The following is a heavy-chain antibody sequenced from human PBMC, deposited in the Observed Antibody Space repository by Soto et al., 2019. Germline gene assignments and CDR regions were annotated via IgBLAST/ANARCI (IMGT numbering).Heavy chain of an antibody. CDR1: GFTFSSYA. V-gene: IGHV3-23*01. CDR3: AKAPLFPRRGIYDFAHGYYNY. D-gene: IGHD3-3*01. CDR2: ISGSGGST. J-gene: IGHJ4*02. Sequence: GGSLRLSCAASGFTFSSYAMSWVRQAPGKGLEWVSAISGSGGSTYYADSVKGRFTISRDNSKNTLYLQMNSLRAEDTAVYYCAKAPLFPRRGIYDFAHGYYNYWGQGTLVTVSS.